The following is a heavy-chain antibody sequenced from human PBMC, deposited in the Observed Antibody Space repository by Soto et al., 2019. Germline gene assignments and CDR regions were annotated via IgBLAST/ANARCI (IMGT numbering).Heavy chain of an antibody. J-gene: IGHJ6*02. CDR3: ARAIATGGYPMDV. V-gene: IGHV1-2*04. D-gene: IGHD2-8*02. Sequence: QVQLVQSGAEVRGPGASVKVSCKASGYTFTDYYMHWVRQAPGQGLEWMGWINPNSGGTNYARKFQGSVTMTRNTSITTAYMELSGLRSDDTAMYCCARAIATGGYPMDVWGQGTTVTVSS. CDR1: GYTFTDYY. CDR2: INPNSGGT.